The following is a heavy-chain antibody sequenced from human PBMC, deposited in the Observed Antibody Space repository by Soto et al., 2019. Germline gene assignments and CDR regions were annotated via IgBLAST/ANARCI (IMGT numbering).Heavy chain of an antibody. Sequence: QVQLVESGGGVVQPGRSLRLSCAASGFTFSSYGMHWVRQAPGKGLEWVAVISYDGSNKYYADSVKGRFTISRDNSKVTLYLQMNSLRAEDTAVYYCAKGGRITIFGVVTHDAFDIWCQETMVTVS. J-gene: IGHJ3*02. CDR1: GFTFSSYG. V-gene: IGHV3-30*18. D-gene: IGHD3-3*01. CDR3: AKGGRITIFGVVTHDAFDI. CDR2: ISYDGSNK.